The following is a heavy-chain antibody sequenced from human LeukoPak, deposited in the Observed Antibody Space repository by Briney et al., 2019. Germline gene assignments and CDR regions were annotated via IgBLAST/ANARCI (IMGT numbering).Heavy chain of an antibody. CDR1: GFTFSSYG. J-gene: IGHJ4*02. CDR2: IWYDGSNK. Sequence: RPGGSLRLSCAASGFTFSSYGMHWVRQAPGKGLEWVAVIWYDGSNKYYADSVKGRFTTSRDNSKNTLYLQMNSLRAEDTAVYYCAKDLSWWAAVDFWGQGMLVTVSS. V-gene: IGHV3-33*06. CDR3: AKDLSWWAAVDF. D-gene: IGHD2-8*02.